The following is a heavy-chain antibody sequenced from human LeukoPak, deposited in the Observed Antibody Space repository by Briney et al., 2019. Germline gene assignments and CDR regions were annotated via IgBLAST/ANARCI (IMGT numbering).Heavy chain of an antibody. Sequence: ASVKVSCKASGYTFTSYGISWVRQAPGQGLEWMGWISAYNGNTNYAHTLPGRVTMTTDTSTSTAYLELRSLRSDDQAVDYSAREVPYDSSRYYQPFDYWGQGTLVTVSS. J-gene: IGHJ4*02. CDR1: GYTFTSYG. CDR2: ISAYNGNT. V-gene: IGHV1-18*01. CDR3: AREVPYDSSRYYQPFDY. D-gene: IGHD3-22*01.